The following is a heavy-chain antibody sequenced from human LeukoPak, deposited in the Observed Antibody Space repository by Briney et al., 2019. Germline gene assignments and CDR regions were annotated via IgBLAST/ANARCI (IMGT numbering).Heavy chain of an antibody. CDR3: ARERRDGHNYPDF. D-gene: IGHD5-24*01. J-gene: IGHJ4*02. CDR2: ISHSGTS. V-gene: IGHV4-31*11. Sequence: SETLSLTCAVSGGSLSSGGYFWGWIRQYPGKGLEWIGCISHSGTSYYNPSLKSRVTISVDTSRNHFSLELSSVTAADTAVYFCARERRDGHNYPDFWGQGALVTVSS. CDR1: GGSLSSGGYF.